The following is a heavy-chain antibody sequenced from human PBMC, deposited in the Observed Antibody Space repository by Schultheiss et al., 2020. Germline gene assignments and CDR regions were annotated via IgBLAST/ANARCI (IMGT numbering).Heavy chain of an antibody. V-gene: IGHV3-21*01. CDR1: GFTFSSYG. J-gene: IGHJ6*03. Sequence: GESLKISCAASGFTFSSYGMHWVRQAPGKGLEWVSSISSSSSYIYYADSVKGRFTISRDNSKNTLYLQMNSLRAEDTAVYYCAREYYYYMDVWGKGTTVTVSS. CDR2: ISSSSSYI. CDR3: AREYYYYMDV.